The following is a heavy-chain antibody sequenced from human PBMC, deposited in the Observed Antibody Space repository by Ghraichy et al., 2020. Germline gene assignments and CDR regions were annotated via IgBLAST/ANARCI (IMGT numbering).Heavy chain of an antibody. CDR3: ARGYGSGRNWFDP. CDR1: EFIFSTYN. CDR2: ISSSSSTI. D-gene: IGHD3-10*01. V-gene: IGHV3-48*01. J-gene: IGHJ5*02. Sequence: GESLNISCAASEFIFSTYNMNWVRQAPGRGLEWVSYISSSSSTIHYADSVKGRFTISRDNANNSLYLQMNSLRAEDTAVYYCARGYGSGRNWFDPWGQGTLVTVSS.